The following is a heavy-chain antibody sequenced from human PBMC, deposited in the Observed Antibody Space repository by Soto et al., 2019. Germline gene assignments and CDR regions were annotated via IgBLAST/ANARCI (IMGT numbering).Heavy chain of an antibody. CDR2: IYWDDDK. J-gene: IGHJ4*02. D-gene: IGHD1-1*01. V-gene: IGHV2-5*02. CDR3: AHRRGTRVHGYFDY. CDR1: GFSLSTSGVG. Sequence: SGPTLVKPTQTLTLTCTFSGFSLSTSGVGVGWIRQPPGKALEWLALIYWDDDKRYSPSLKSRLTITKDTSKNQVVLTMTNMDPVDTATYYCAHRRGTRVHGYFDYWGQGTLVTVSS.